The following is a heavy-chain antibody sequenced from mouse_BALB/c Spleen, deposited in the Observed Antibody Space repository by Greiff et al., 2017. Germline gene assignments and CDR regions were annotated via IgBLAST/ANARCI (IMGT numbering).Heavy chain of an antibody. CDR3: ARNWDFDY. CDR1: GYTFTSYW. Sequence: LQESGAELAKPGASVKMSCKASGYTFTSYWMHWVKQRPGQGLEWIGYINPSTGYTEYNQKFKDKATLTADKSSSTAYMQLSSLTSEDSAVYYCARNWDFDYWGQGTTLTVSS. J-gene: IGHJ2*01. D-gene: IGHD4-1*01. CDR2: INPSTGYT. V-gene: IGHV1-7*01.